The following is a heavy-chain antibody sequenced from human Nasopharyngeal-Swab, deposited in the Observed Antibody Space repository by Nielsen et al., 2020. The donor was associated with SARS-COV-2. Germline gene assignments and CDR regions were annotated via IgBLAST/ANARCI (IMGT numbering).Heavy chain of an antibody. CDR1: GGTFSSYA. CDR2: IIPILGIA. V-gene: IGHV1-69*04. CDR3: ARDRYYDILTGSDYYYYGMDV. J-gene: IGHJ6*02. Sequence: SVKVSCKASGGTFSSYAISWVRQAPGQGLEWMGRIIPILGIANYAQKFQGRVTITADKSTSTAYMGLRSLRSDDTAVYYCARDRYYDILTGSDYYYYGMDVWGQGTTVTVSS. D-gene: IGHD3-9*01.